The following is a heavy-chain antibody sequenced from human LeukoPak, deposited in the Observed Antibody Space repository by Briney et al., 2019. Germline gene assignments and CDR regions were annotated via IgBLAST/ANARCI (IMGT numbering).Heavy chain of an antibody. D-gene: IGHD3-22*01. Sequence: PGGSLRLSCAASGFTFSSYAMHWVRQAPGKGLEWVAVISYDGSNKYYADSVKGRFTISRDNSKNTLYLQMNSLRAEDTAVYYCAKSSGYDSSGRFHDAFDIWGQGTMVTVSS. V-gene: IGHV3-30*04. J-gene: IGHJ3*02. CDR2: ISYDGSNK. CDR3: AKSSGYDSSGRFHDAFDI. CDR1: GFTFSSYA.